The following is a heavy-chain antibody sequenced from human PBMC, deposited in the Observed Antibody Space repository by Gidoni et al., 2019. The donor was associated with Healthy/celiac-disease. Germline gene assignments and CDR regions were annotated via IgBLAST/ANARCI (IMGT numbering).Heavy chain of an antibody. CDR2: IYSGGST. J-gene: IGHJ4*02. V-gene: IGHV3-66*01. D-gene: IGHD5-18*01. CDR1: GLPVSSNY. Sequence: EGQLLASGGGLVQPGGSLSRSWAASGLPVSSNYMSWVRQAPGKGREWGSVIYSGGSTYYADSVKGRFTISRDNSKNTLYLQMNSLGAEDTAVYYCAREKRYSYGYSYWGQGTLVTVSS. CDR3: AREKRYSYGYSY.